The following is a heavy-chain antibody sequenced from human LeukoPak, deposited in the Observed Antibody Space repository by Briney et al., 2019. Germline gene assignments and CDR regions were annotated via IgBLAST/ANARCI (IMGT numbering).Heavy chain of an antibody. J-gene: IGHJ6*03. CDR2: ISSTSSLI. CDR3: ARPDSSSRIYYYYMDV. V-gene: IGHV3-21*04. CDR1: GFNISSYT. D-gene: IGHD6-6*01. Sequence: GGSLRLSCAASGFNISSYTIHWVRQAPGKGLEWVSSISSTSSLIFYADSMRGRFIISRDNAKNSLYLQMNSLRAEDTAVYYCARPDSSSRIYYYYMDVWGKGTTVTVSS.